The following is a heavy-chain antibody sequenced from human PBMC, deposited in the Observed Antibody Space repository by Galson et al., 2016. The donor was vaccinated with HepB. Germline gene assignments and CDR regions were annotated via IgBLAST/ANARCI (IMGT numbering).Heavy chain of an antibody. CDR1: GFTFSNAW. Sequence: SLRLSCAASGFTFSNAWMSWVRQAPGKGLEWVGHIKSKTDGGTTDYAAPVKGRFSISRGDSKNTLYLQMNSLKTEDTAVYYCTTAFNWNYGSYYYYYYGMDVWGKGTTVTVSS. CDR2: IKSKTDGGTT. D-gene: IGHD1-7*01. CDR3: TTAFNWNYGSYYYYYYGMDV. V-gene: IGHV3-15*01. J-gene: IGHJ6*04.